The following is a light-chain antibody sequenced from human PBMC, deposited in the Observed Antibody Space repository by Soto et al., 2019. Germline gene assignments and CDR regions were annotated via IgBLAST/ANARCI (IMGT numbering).Light chain of an antibody. CDR1: SSNIGTFY. CDR3: AAWDGSLKEYV. CDR2: LDT. Sequence: QSVLTQPPSAASTPGQRVTLSCSGSSSNIGTFYVYWYQHLPGTAPRLLIYLDTQRPSGVPDRFSGSKSGTSASLAISGLRSEDEGNYYCAAWDGSLKEYVFGTGTKLTVL. V-gene: IGLV1-47*02. J-gene: IGLJ1*01.